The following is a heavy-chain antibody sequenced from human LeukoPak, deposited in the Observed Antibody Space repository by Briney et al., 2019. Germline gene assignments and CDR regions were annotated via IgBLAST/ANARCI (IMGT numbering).Heavy chain of an antibody. CDR1: GFTVSGNY. D-gene: IGHD2-15*01. Sequence: AGGSLRLSCAASGFTVSGNYMSWVRQAPGKGLEWVSVIYSGGSTYYADSVKGRFTISRDNSKNTLYLQMNNLRAEDTAVYYCARGYCSGGSCYPMDVWGKGTTVTISS. V-gene: IGHV3-53*01. CDR3: ARGYCSGGSCYPMDV. J-gene: IGHJ6*03. CDR2: IYSGGST.